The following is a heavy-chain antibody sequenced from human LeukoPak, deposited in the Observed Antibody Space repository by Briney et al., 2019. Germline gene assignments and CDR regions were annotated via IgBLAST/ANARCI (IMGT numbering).Heavy chain of an antibody. CDR2: ISSSSSYI. CDR1: GFTFSSYS. CDR3: ARAYSGRYGLGYYYMDV. J-gene: IGHJ6*03. Sequence: GGSLRLSCAASGFTFSSYSMNWVRQAPGKGLEWVSSISSSSSYIYYAASVKGRFTISRDNAKNSLYLQMNSLRAEDTAVYYCARAYSGRYGLGYYYMDVWGKGTTVTISS. D-gene: IGHD1-26*01. V-gene: IGHV3-21*01.